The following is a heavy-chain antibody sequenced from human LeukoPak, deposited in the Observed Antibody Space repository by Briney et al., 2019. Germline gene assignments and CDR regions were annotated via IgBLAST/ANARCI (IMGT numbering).Heavy chain of an antibody. CDR2: LPYDEKNK. CDR3: ARDLADCSSTSCSYYYYYYVMDV. CDR1: GFTFSDYA. V-gene: IGHV3-30*04. J-gene: IGHJ6*02. D-gene: IGHD2-2*01. Sequence: PGRSLRLSCAASGFTFSDYAMHWVRQAPGKGLEWVSILPYDEKNKYYADSVKGRFTISRDNSKNTLYLQMNSLRAEDTAVYYCARDLADCSSTSCSYYYYYYVMDVWGQGTTVTVSS.